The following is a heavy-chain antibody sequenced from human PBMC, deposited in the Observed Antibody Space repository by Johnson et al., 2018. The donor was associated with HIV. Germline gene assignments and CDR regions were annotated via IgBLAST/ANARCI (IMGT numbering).Heavy chain of an antibody. CDR1: GFTVSSNY. CDR3: ARVITEGGTRWAFDI. J-gene: IGHJ3*02. CDR2: IYSGGST. D-gene: IGHD6-13*01. Sequence: VQLVESGGGLIQPEGSLRLSCAASGFTVSSNYMSWVRQAPGKGLGWVSVIYSGGSTYYADSVKGRFTISRDNSKNTLYLQMNSLRAEDTAVYYCARVITEGGTRWAFDIWGQGTIVTVSS. V-gene: IGHV3-53*01.